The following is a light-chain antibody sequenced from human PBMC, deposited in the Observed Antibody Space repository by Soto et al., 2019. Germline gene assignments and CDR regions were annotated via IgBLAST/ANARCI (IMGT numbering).Light chain of an antibody. CDR2: DVS. Sequence: QSALTQPASVSGSPGQSITVSCIGTSSDVGGYNYVSWYQQHPGKAPKLMIHDVSNRPSGVSTRFSGSKSGNTASLTISGLQAEDEAYYYCSSYASSNTQVFGGGTKLTLL. CDR3: SSYASSNTQV. J-gene: IGLJ2*01. V-gene: IGLV2-14*03. CDR1: SSDVGGYNY.